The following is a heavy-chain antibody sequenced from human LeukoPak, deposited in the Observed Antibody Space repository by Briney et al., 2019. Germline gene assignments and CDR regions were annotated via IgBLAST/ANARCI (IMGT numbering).Heavy chain of an antibody. CDR3: ARDPYSSGWYHYYYGMDV. J-gene: IGHJ6*02. D-gene: IGHD6-19*01. V-gene: IGHV1-3*01. CDR2: INAGNGNT. CDR1: GYTFTSYA. Sequence: ASVKVSCKASGYTFTSYAMHWVRQAPGQRLEWMGWINAGNGNTKYSQKLQGRVTITRDTSASTAYMELSSLRSEDTAVYYCARDPYSSGWYHYYYGMDVWGQGTTVTVSS.